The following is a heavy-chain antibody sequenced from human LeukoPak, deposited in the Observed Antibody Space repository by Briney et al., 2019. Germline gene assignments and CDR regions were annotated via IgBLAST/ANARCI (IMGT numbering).Heavy chain of an antibody. CDR3: ARRRYYDSTGLFD. J-gene: IGHJ1*01. CDR1: GGSISSSSYY. D-gene: IGHD3-22*01. CDR2: IYYSGRT. Sequence: SETLSLTCTVSGGSISSSSYYWGWIRQPPGKGLEWIGDIYYSGRTYYNLSLRNRVSISLDTSKNRFSLTLTSVTAADTAVYYCARRRYYDSTGLFDWGRGSLVILSS. V-gene: IGHV4-39*02.